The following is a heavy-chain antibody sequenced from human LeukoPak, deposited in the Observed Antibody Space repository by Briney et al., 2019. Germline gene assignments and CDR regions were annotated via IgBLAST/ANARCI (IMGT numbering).Heavy chain of an antibody. CDR2: INEDGSTT. CDR3: ARDSQAYGSGATIDY. J-gene: IGHJ4*02. D-gene: IGHD2-15*01. Sequence: GGSLRLSCAASGFTFSSNWMHWVRHAPGKGLVWVSRINEDGSTTNYADSVKGRSTIFRDNAKNTLYLQMDSLRAEDTAVYYCARDSQAYGSGATIDYWGQGTLVTVSS. V-gene: IGHV3-74*01. CDR1: GFTFSSNW.